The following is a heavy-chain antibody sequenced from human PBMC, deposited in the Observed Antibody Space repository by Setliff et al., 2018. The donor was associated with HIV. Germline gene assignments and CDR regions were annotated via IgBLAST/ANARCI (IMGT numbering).Heavy chain of an antibody. J-gene: IGHJ4*02. CDR3: VRSIGGSPY. D-gene: IGHD2-15*01. V-gene: IGHV3-7*01. CDR1: GFTFSTYW. Sequence: PGGSLRLSCAASGFTFSTYWMSWVRQAPGKGLEWVANIKQDGSEKYYVGSVKGRFAISRDNSKNSLYLQMNSLRAEDTAVYFCVRSIGGSPYWGQGTLVTVSS. CDR2: IKQDGSEK.